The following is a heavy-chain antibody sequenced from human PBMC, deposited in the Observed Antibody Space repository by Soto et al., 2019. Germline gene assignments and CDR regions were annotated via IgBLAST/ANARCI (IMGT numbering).Heavy chain of an antibody. CDR3: ARVTPGNNLYYFSGLDF. Sequence: LRLSCVASGFTFDTYGIHWVRQAPGKGLQWVALISYEGSNTYYADSVRGRFTISRDNSKNTLYLQMNTLRPEDTGVYYCARVTPGNNLYYFSGLDFWGQGTSVTVSS. D-gene: IGHD1-1*01. CDR1: GFTFDTYG. CDR2: ISYEGSNT. V-gene: IGHV3-30-3*01. J-gene: IGHJ6*02.